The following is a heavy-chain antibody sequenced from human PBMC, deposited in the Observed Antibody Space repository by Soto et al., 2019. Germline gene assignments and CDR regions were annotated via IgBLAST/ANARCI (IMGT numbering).Heavy chain of an antibody. V-gene: IGHV3-30*18. D-gene: IGHD2-21*01. CDR3: AKDQGDGYNSPRRYYYYGMDV. J-gene: IGHJ6*02. CDR2: ISYDGSNK. Sequence: SLRLSCAASGFTFSSYGMHWVRQAPGKGLEWVAVISYDGSNKYYADSVKGRFTISRDNSKNTLYLQMNSLRAEDTAVYYCAKDQGDGYNSPRRYYYYGMDVWGQGTTVTVSS. CDR1: GFTFSSYG.